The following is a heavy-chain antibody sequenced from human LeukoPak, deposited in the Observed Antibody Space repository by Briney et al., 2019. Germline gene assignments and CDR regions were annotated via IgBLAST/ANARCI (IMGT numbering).Heavy chain of an antibody. D-gene: IGHD2-2*01. CDR1: GGSISSSSYY. V-gene: IGHV4-39*01. J-gene: IGHJ4*02. Sequence: SETLSLTSTVSGGSISSSSYYWGWIRQPPGKGLEWIGSIYYSGSTYYNPSLKSRVTISVDTSKNQFSLKLSSVTAADTAVYYCARHRFAYLEPAANYFDYWGQGTLVTVSS. CDR3: ARHRFAYLEPAANYFDY. CDR2: IYYSGST.